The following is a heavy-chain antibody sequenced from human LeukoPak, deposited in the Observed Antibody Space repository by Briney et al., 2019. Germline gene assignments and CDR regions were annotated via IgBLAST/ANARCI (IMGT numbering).Heavy chain of an antibody. CDR1: GFTFSSYE. CDR2: ISSSGSTI. D-gene: IGHD6-19*01. CDR3: AKDIDSGWYGFDY. Sequence: PGGSLRLSCAASGFTFSSYEMNWVRQAPGKGLEWVSYISSSGSTIYYADSVKGRFTISRDNAKNSLYLQMNSLRAEDTALYYCAKDIDSGWYGFDYWGQGTLVTVSS. J-gene: IGHJ4*02. V-gene: IGHV3-48*03.